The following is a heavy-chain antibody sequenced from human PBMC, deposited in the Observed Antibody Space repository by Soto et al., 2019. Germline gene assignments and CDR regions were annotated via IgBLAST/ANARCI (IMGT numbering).Heavy chain of an antibody. V-gene: IGHV3-30-3*01. CDR1: GFTFSSYA. D-gene: IGHD1-7*01. Sequence: GGSLRLSCAASGFTFSSYAMHWVRQAPGKGLEWVAVISYDGSNKYYADSVKGRFTISRDNSKNTLYLQMNSLRAEDTAVYYCARDRMTRITGTTLGYYYYGMDVWGQGTTVTVSS. CDR3: ARDRMTRITGTTLGYYYYGMDV. CDR2: ISYDGSNK. J-gene: IGHJ6*02.